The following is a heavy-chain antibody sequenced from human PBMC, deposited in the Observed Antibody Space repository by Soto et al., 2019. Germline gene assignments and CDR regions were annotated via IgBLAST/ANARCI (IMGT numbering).Heavy chain of an antibody. CDR1: GFSFSGYW. CDR3: ARAGDSERVIDKSGVDV. D-gene: IGHD3-10*01. CDR2: INQDGGDR. V-gene: IGHV3-7*04. Sequence: PGGSLRLSCAASGFSFSGYWMTWVRLAPGKGLEWVANINQDGGDRNYVDSVKGRFTISRDNAKSSLVLQMNSLRAEDTAVYYCARAGDSERVIDKSGVDVWGQGTTVTVSS. J-gene: IGHJ6*02.